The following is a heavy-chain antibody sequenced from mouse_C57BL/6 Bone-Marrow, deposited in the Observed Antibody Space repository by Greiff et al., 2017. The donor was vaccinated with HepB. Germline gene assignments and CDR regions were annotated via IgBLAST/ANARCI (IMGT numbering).Heavy chain of an antibody. CDR1: GFSFNTYA. D-gene: IGHD2-3*01. Sequence: EVQRVESGGGLVQPKGSLKLSCAASGFSFNTYAMNWVRQAPGKGLEWVARIRSKSNNYATYYADSVKDRFTISRDDSESMLYLQMNNLKTEDTAMYYCVNDGYYGYYAMDYWGQGTSVTVSS. CDR3: VNDGYYGYYAMDY. V-gene: IGHV10-1*01. J-gene: IGHJ4*01. CDR2: IRSKSNNYAT.